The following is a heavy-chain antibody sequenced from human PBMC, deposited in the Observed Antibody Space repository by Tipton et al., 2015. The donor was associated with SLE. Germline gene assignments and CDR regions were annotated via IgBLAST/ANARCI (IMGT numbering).Heavy chain of an antibody. D-gene: IGHD2-15*01. CDR2: IYRSGST. J-gene: IGHJ4*02. CDR3: ARGSVVADDF. Sequence: TLSLTCSVSGGSISNYYWSWIRQPAGKGLEWIGRIYRSGSTDYNTSLKSRVTMSVDTSRNRFSLKLTSVTAADAAVYYCARGSVVADDFWGQGTLVTVSS. CDR1: GGSISNYY. V-gene: IGHV4-4*07.